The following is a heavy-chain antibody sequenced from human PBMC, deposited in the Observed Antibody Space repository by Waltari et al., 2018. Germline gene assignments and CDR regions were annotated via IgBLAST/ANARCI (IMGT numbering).Heavy chain of an antibody. CDR2: IPYDGTNE. Sequence: QVQLVESGGGVVQPGRSLRLSCTASGFSLSSYGMHWVRQAPGKGLEWVAVIPYDGTNEYFADSVKGRFTIFRDNSKNIQYLQMNSLRSEDTAVYYCAKAKAIESSYGYFDYWGQGIMVSVSS. CDR1: GFSLSSYG. J-gene: IGHJ4*02. CDR3: AKAKAIESSYGYFDY. V-gene: IGHV3-30*18. D-gene: IGHD5-18*01.